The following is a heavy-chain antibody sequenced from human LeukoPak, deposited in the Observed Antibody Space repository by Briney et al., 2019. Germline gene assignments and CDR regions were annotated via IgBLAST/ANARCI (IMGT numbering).Heavy chain of an antibody. J-gene: IGHJ6*03. Sequence: ASVKVSCKASGYTFTGYYMHWVRQAPGQGLEWMGWINPNSGGTKYAQKFQGRVTMTRDTSISTAYMELSRLRSDDTAVYYCARDKSGSYYYYYYMDVWGKGTTVTISS. CDR2: INPNSGGT. CDR3: ARDKSGSYYYYYYMDV. D-gene: IGHD1-26*01. V-gene: IGHV1-2*02. CDR1: GYTFTGYY.